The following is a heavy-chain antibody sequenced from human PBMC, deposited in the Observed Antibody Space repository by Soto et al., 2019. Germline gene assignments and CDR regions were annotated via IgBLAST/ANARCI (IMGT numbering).Heavy chain of an antibody. D-gene: IGHD3-3*01. V-gene: IGHV3-48*01. CDR3: ARDFGHGYYLDY. CDR2: ITVSSDTV. J-gene: IGHJ4*02. Sequence: PGGSLRLSCVASGFSFSNYNMNWVRQAPGKGLEWVSYITVSSDTVHYADTVRGRFTISRDNAESSLYLQVNSLRAEDTAVYFCARDFGHGYYLDYWGRGTLVTSPQ. CDR1: GFSFSNYN.